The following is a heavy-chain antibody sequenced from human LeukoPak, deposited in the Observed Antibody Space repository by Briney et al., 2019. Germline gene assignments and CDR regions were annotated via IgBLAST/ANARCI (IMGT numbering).Heavy chain of an antibody. J-gene: IGHJ3*02. D-gene: IGHD6-19*01. CDR2: INPSGGST. CDR3: ARHGRQWLSYDAFDI. CDR1: GYTFTSYY. V-gene: IGHV1-46*01. Sequence: GASVKVSCKASGYTFTSYYMHWVRQAPGQGLEWMGIINPSGGSTSYAQKFQGRVTMTRDTSTSTVYMELSSLRSEDTAVYYCARHGRQWLSYDAFDIWGQGTMVTVSS.